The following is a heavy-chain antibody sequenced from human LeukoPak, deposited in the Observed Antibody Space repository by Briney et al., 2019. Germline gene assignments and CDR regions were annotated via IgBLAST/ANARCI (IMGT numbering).Heavy chain of an antibody. J-gene: IGHJ6*03. CDR2: IYYSGST. CDR3: ARFYDSSGYYYYYMDV. D-gene: IGHD3-22*01. Sequence: PSETLSLTCTVSGGSISSYYWSWIRQPPGKGLEWIGYIYYSGSTNYNPSLKSRGTISVDTSKNQFSLKLSSVTAADTAVYYCARFYDSSGYYYYYMDVWGKGTTVTVSS. V-gene: IGHV4-59*01. CDR1: GGSISSYY.